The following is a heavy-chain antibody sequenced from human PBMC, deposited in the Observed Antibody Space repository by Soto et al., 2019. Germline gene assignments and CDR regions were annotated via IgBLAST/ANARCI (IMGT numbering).Heavy chain of an antibody. J-gene: IGHJ6*02. CDR3: AKDQYYGSGSYYNPFMDV. D-gene: IGHD3-10*01. V-gene: IGHV3-48*01. Sequence: PGGSLRLSCVVSGFTFSSYSMNWVRQTPGKGLEWLSYISSTSRTIYHADSVKGRFTISRDNAKNSLYLQMNSLRAEDTAVYYCAKDQYYGSGSYYNPFMDVWGQGTTVTVSS. CDR1: GFTFSSYS. CDR2: ISSTSRTI.